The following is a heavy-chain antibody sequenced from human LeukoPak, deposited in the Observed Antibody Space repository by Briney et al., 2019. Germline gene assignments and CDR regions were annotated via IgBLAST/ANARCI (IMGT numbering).Heavy chain of an antibody. V-gene: IGHV5-51*01. J-gene: IGHJ4*02. Sequence: GESLKISCKGSGYRFTSYWIGWVRQMPGKGLEWMGIIYPGDSDTRYSPSFQGQVTISADKSISIACLQWSSLNASDTAMYYCASLALPDSFADYWGQGTLVTVSS. D-gene: IGHD2-15*01. CDR1: GYRFTSYW. CDR2: IYPGDSDT. CDR3: ASLALPDSFADY.